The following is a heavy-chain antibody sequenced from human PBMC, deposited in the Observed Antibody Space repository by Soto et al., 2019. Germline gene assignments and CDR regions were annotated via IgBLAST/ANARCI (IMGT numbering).Heavy chain of an antibody. Sequence: SETLSLACTVSGASITFGGYSWSWIRQTPGKGLEWIGYINHLETTFYNPSFESRLTLSIDRAKNQFSLKLHSMSAADRAVYFCARGGGSDSFDYWGQGILVTVSS. J-gene: IGHJ4*02. CDR1: GASITFGGYS. CDR2: INHLETT. D-gene: IGHD1-26*01. V-gene: IGHV4-30-2*01. CDR3: ARGGGSDSFDY.